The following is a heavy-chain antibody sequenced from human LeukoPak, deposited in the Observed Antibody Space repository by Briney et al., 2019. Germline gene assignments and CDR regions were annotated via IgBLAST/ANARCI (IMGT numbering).Heavy chain of an antibody. CDR1: GFTFSSYA. CDR3: AKAPELTGVVYFDP. J-gene: IGHJ5*02. D-gene: IGHD7-27*01. CDR2: ISGSGGST. Sequence: GGSLRLSRAASGFTFSSYAMSWVRQAPGKGLEWVSAISGSGGSTYYADSVKGRFTISRDNSKNTLYLQMNSLIAEDTAVYYCAKAPELTGVVYFDPWGQGTLVTVSS. V-gene: IGHV3-23*01.